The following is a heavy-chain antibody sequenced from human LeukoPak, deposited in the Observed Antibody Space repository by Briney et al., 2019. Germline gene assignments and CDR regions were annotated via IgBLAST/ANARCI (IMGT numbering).Heavy chain of an antibody. CDR2: INSYSSDI. V-gene: IGHV3-21*01. Sequence: GGPLRLSCATSGFTFSSYSMTWVRQAPGKGLDWVSSINSYSSDIYYADSVKGRSTISRDNAKDSLYLQMNSLRAEDSAVYYCARDVSPPYGGNSFSFDSWGQGSLVTVSS. CDR3: ARDVSPPYGGNSFSFDS. D-gene: IGHD4-23*01. J-gene: IGHJ4*02. CDR1: GFTFSSYS.